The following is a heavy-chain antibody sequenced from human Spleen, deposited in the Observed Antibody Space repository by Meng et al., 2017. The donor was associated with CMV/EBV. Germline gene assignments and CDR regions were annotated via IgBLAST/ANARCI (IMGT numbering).Heavy chain of an antibody. CDR3: ARDYSLGMGLYYYYYYGMDV. J-gene: IGHJ6*02. Sequence: SYYMHWVRQAPGQGLEWMGIINPSGGSTSYAQKFQGRVTMTRDTSTSTVYMELSSLRSEDTAVYYCARDYSLGMGLYYYYYYGMDVWGQGTTVTVSS. CDR1: SYY. D-gene: IGHD7-27*01. V-gene: IGHV1-46*01. CDR2: INPSGGST.